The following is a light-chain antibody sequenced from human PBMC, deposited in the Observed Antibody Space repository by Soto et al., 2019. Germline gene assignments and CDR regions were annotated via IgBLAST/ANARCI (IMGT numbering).Light chain of an antibody. V-gene: IGKV1-39*01. Sequence: DIQMTQSPSSLSANIGDRINITCRASQTISTLLNWYQQKPGRAPSLLMYAASSLQSGVPSRFSGSGSGTDFTLTITTLQPEDFATYYCQQNYIVPPTFGQGTRVEV. CDR1: QTISTL. CDR3: QQNYIVPPT. CDR2: AAS. J-gene: IGKJ1*01.